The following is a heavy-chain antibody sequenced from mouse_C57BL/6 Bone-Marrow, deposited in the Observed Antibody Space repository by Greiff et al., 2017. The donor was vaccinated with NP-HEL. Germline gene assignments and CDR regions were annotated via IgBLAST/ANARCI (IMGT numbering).Heavy chain of an antibody. CDR3: ARAGGSSFAY. J-gene: IGHJ3*01. D-gene: IGHD1-1*01. CDR1: GFTFSSYA. V-gene: IGHV5-4*01. Sequence: EVQGVVSGGGLVKPGGSLKLSCAASGFTFSSYAMSWVRQTPEKRLEWVATISDGGSYTYYPDNVKGRFTISRDNAKNNLYLQMSHLKSEDTAMYYCARAGGSSFAYWGQGTLVTVSA. CDR2: ISDGGSYT.